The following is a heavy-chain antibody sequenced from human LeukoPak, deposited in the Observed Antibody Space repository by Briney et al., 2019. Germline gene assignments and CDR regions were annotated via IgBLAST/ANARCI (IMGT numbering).Heavy chain of an antibody. Sequence: ASVKVSCKASGYTFTSYYMHWARQAPGQGLEWMGWINPNSGGTNYAQKFQGRVTMTRDTSISTAYMELSRLRSDDTAVYYCARVMGGSFWSGYYYADYWGQGTLVTVSS. J-gene: IGHJ4*02. CDR2: INPNSGGT. D-gene: IGHD3-3*01. V-gene: IGHV1-2*02. CDR3: ARVMGGSFWSGYYYADY. CDR1: GYTFTSYY.